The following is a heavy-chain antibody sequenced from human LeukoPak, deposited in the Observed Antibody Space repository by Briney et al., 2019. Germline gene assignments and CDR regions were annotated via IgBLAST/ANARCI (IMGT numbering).Heavy chain of an antibody. CDR2: IYYSGST. CDR1: GGSISSSSYY. Sequence: PSETLSLTCTVSGGSISSSSYYWGWIRQPSGKGLEWIGSIYYSGSTYYNPSLKSRVTISVDTSKNQFSLKLSSVTAADTAVYYCARDSSLSGWFDPWGQGTLVTVSS. D-gene: IGHD3-10*01. J-gene: IGHJ5*02. V-gene: IGHV4-39*02. CDR3: ARDSSLSGWFDP.